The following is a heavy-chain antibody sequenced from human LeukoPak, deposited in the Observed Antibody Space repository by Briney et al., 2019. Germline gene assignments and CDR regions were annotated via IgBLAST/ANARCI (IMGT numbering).Heavy chain of an antibody. CDR1: GFTVSSNY. D-gene: IGHD5-12*01. CDR2: IYSGGCT. J-gene: IGHJ4*02. CDR3: ARDGGMVATRDPR. Sequence: GGSLRLSCAASGFTVSSNYMSWVRQAPGKGLEWVSVIYSGGCTYYADSVKGRFTISRDNSKNTLYLQMNSLRAEDTAVYYCARDGGMVATRDPRWGQGTLVTVSS. V-gene: IGHV3-66*01.